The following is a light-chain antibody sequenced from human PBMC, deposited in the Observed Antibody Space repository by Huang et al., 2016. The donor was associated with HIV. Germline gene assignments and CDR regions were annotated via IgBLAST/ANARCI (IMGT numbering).Light chain of an antibody. CDR2: GAS. CDR3: QQDYNLPWT. J-gene: IGKJ1*01. V-gene: IGKV3D-7*01. CDR1: QNVSSSY. Sequence: EIVVTQSPATLSLSPGERATLSCRASQNVSSSYLSWYQQKPGQAPRLLIYGASTRATCIPARFSGSGSGTDFTLSISSLQPEDFAVYYCQQDYNLPWTFGQGTKVEIK.